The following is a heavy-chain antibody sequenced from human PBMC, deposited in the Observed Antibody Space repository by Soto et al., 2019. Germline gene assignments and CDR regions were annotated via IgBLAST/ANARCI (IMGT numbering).Heavy chain of an antibody. D-gene: IGHD6-19*01. Sequence: QVQLVQSGAEVKKPGSSVKVSCKASACTFSSYAISWVRQAPGQGLEWMGGIIPIFGTANYAQKFQGRVTITADESTRTAYMDLSSLSSEAAAVYYCAREPLVIGSSGWYYIDYWGQGTLVTVSS. CDR2: IIPIFGTA. V-gene: IGHV1-69*01. J-gene: IGHJ4*02. CDR1: ACTFSSYA. CDR3: AREPLVIGSSGWYYIDY.